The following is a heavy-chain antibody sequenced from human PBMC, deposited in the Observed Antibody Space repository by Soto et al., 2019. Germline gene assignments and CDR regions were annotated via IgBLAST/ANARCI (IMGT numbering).Heavy chain of an antibody. CDR1: EISLSSDS. D-gene: IGHD6-6*01. Sequence: EVRLVESGGGLVKPGGSLRLSCVTSEISLSSDSMNWVRQAPGKGLEWVSSISSIYIDYADSVKGRFTISRDNAKNSVYLQMNDLRVGDTAVYYCARDQSIAGRRNTYYGMDVWGQGTTVTVSS. CDR2: ISSIYI. CDR3: ARDQSIAGRRNTYYGMDV. V-gene: IGHV3-21*01. J-gene: IGHJ6*02.